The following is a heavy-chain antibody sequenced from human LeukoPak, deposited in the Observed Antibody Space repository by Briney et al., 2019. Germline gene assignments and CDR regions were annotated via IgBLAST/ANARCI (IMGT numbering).Heavy chain of an antibody. CDR3: ARDYNWNYAY. V-gene: IGHV3-21*01. D-gene: IGHD1-7*01. CDR1: GFSFSSYN. Sequence: PGGSLRLSCAASGFSFSSYNMNWVRQAPGKGLEWVSSITSSSSFIYYADSVRGRFTISRDNAKNSLYLQMNSLRGEDTAVYYCARDYNWNYAYWGQGTLVTVSS. J-gene: IGHJ4*02. CDR2: ITSSSSFI.